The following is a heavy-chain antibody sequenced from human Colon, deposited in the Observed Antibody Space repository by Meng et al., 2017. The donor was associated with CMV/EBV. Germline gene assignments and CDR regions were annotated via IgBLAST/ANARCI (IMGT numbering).Heavy chain of an antibody. CDR3: ATELRDGDYIDF. D-gene: IGHD3-10*01. Sequence: EASGHPFTYNYMHWVRQAPGLGLEWMGRINPNGGGTKYAQKFEGRVTMTRDTSISTAYLELSRLKSDDTAVYFCATELRDGDYIDFWGPGTLVTVSS. V-gene: IGHV1-2*06. CDR1: GHPFTYNY. J-gene: IGHJ4*02. CDR2: INPNGGGT.